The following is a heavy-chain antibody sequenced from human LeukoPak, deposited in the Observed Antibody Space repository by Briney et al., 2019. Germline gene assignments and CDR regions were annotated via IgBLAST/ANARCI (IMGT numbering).Heavy chain of an antibody. CDR2: IKPDGGEK. D-gene: IGHD3-3*01. CDR3: ASGSLWSGILGY. J-gene: IGHJ4*02. CDR1: GFTFSSYM. V-gene: IGHV3-7*01. Sequence: GGSLRLSCAASGFTFSSYMMTWVRQAPGKGLEWVANIKPDGGEKFYVDSVRGRFTISRDNAKNSLYLQMNSQRAEDTAVYYCASGSLWSGILGYWGQGTLVIVSS.